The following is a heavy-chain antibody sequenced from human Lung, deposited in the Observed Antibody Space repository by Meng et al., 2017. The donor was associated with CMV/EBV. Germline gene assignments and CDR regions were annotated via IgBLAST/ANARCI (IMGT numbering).Heavy chain of an antibody. Sequence: GGSLRLSCAASGFIFSNYALYWVRQAPGKGLESVAVISSDGTNKLHADSVEGRFTISRDNSKNTLYLQMSSLGAEDTAVYYCARDRVRRAEVLAGHPGYWGQGXLVTVSS. CDR1: GFIFSNYA. CDR3: ARDRVRRAEVLAGHPGY. CDR2: ISSDGTNK. D-gene: IGHD3-9*01. J-gene: IGHJ4*02. V-gene: IGHV3-30*04.